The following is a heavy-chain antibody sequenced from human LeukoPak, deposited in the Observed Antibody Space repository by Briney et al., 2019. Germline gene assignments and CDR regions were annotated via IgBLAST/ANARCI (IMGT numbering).Heavy chain of an antibody. CDR1: GFTVSSNY. V-gene: IGHV3-9*01. D-gene: IGHD3-22*01. Sequence: GGSLRLSCAASGFTVSSNYMSWVRQAPGKGLEWVSGISWNSGSIGYADSVKGRFTISRDNAKNSLYLQMNSLRAEDTALYYCAKGDYYDSSGYPSPIDYWGQGTLVTVSS. J-gene: IGHJ4*02. CDR2: ISWNSGSI. CDR3: AKGDYYDSSGYPSPIDY.